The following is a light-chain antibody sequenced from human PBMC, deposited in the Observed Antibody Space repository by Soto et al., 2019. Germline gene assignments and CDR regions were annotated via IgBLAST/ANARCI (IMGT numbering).Light chain of an antibody. CDR1: SSDVGGYNY. CDR3: SSYTSSSSVV. Sequence: QSALTQPASMSGSPGQSITISCTGTSSDVGGYNYVSWYQQHPGKAPKLMIYEVSNRPSGVSNRFSGSKSGNTASLTISGLQAEDGADYYCSSYTSSSSVVFGGGTKLTVL. V-gene: IGLV2-14*01. CDR2: EVS. J-gene: IGLJ2*01.